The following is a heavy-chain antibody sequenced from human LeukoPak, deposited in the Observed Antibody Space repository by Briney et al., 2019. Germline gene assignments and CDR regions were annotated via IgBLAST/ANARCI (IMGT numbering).Heavy chain of an antibody. CDR1: GFTFSSYS. J-gene: IGHJ4*02. D-gene: IGHD5-18*01. CDR2: ISSSSSTI. Sequence: GGSLRLSCAASGFTFSSYSMNWVRQAPGKGLEWVSYISSSSSTIYYADSVKGRFTISRDNAKNSLYLQMNSLRAEDTAVYYCARGQTWIQPWLPYFDYWGQGTLVTVSS. V-gene: IGHV3-48*01. CDR3: ARGQTWIQPWLPYFDY.